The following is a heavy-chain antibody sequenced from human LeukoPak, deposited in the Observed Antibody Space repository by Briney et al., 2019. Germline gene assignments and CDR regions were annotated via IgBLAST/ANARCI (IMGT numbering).Heavy chain of an antibody. V-gene: IGHV3-23*01. CDR2: ISGSGGST. J-gene: IGHJ6*02. Sequence: GGSLRLSCAASGFTFSSYAMSWVRQAPGKGLEWVSAISGSGGSTYYADSVKGRFTISRDNSKNTLYLQMNSLRAEDTAVYYCAEAKGTVTTLYYYYGMDVWGQGTTVTVSS. CDR1: GFTFSSYA. CDR3: AEAKGTVTTLYYYYGMDV. D-gene: IGHD4-17*01.